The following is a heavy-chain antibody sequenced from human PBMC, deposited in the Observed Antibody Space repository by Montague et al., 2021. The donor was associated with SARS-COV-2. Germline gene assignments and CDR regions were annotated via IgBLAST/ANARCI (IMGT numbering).Heavy chain of an antibody. CDR3: ARLRDGVVPSPILGVGPYYSYYYMDV. V-gene: IGHV4-34*01. D-gene: IGHD3-10*01. J-gene: IGHJ6*03. CDR1: GTSFSGYY. Sequence: SETLSLTCAVHGTSFSGYYWNWIRQPPGKGLEWIGEINHGGSTKYSPSLKSRLTISADTSKNQFSLELTSVAAADTAVYYCARLRDGVVPSPILGVGPYYSYYYMDVWGGGTTVTVSS. CDR2: INHGGST.